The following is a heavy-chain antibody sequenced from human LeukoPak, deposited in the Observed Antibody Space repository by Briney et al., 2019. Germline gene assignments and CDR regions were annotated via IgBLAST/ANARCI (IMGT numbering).Heavy chain of an antibody. Sequence: GGSLRLSCAASGFTFSSYGMHWVRQAPGKGLEWVAVISYDGSNKYYADSVKGRFTISRDNSKNTLYLQMNSLRAEDTAVYYCATPFWELRGQGPWGQGTPVTVSS. J-gene: IGHJ5*02. CDR2: ISYDGSNK. CDR1: GFTFSSYG. D-gene: IGHD1-26*01. V-gene: IGHV3-30*03. CDR3: ATPFWELRGQGP.